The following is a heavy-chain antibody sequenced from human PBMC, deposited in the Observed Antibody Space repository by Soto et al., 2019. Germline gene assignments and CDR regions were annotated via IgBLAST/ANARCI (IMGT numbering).Heavy chain of an antibody. CDR3: ARDQNGSPHFDY. J-gene: IGHJ4*02. CDR1: GASISSFY. D-gene: IGHD1-26*01. CDR2: IFHSGST. V-gene: IGHV4-59*01. Sequence: SETLSLTCTVSGASISSFYWSWIRQPPGKGLEWIGYIFHSGSTNYNPSLKSRATISVDTSKNLFSLKLSSVTAADTAVYYCARDQNGSPHFDYWGQGALVTVSS.